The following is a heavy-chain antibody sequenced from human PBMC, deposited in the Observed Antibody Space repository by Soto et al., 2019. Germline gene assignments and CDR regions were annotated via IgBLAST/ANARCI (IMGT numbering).Heavy chain of an antibody. Sequence: QVQLVQSGAEVKKPGSSVRVSCKASGDTFSSYVISWVRQAPGQGLEWMGGIMPFIGTTNYAQKFQGRVTITADESTSTVYMELSRLRSEDTAVYYCARGGYSSSWRFDYWGQGTLVSVSS. CDR2: IMPFIGTT. CDR1: GDTFSSYV. D-gene: IGHD6-13*01. CDR3: ARGGYSSSWRFDY. V-gene: IGHV1-69*01. J-gene: IGHJ4*02.